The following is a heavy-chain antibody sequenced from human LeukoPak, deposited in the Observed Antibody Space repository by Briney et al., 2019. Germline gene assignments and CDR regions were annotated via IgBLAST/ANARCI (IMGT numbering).Heavy chain of an antibody. Sequence: ASVKVSCKASGYTFTAYYMHWVRQAPGHGLEWMGWINPNSGGTNYAQKFQGRVTITRDTSISTAYMELSRLRSDDTAVYYCAVGYSYGYLTAFDIWGQGTMVTVSS. CDR2: INPNSGGT. V-gene: IGHV1-2*02. J-gene: IGHJ3*02. CDR3: AVGYSYGYLTAFDI. D-gene: IGHD5-18*01. CDR1: GYTFTAYY.